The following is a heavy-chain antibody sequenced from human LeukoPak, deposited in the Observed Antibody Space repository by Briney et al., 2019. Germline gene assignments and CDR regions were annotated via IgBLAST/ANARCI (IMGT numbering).Heavy chain of an antibody. Sequence: ASVKVCCKASGYTFTSCGISWVRPAPGQGLAWMRWISAYNGNTNYAQKLQGRVTMTTDTSTSTAYMELRSLRSDDTAVYYCARGPDIVVVPAAHGFDYWGQGTLVTVSS. J-gene: IGHJ4*02. CDR2: ISAYNGNT. CDR3: ARGPDIVVVPAAHGFDY. CDR1: GYTFTSCG. V-gene: IGHV1-18*01. D-gene: IGHD2-2*01.